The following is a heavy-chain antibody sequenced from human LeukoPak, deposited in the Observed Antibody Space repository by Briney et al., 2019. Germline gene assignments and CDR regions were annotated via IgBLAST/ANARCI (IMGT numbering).Heavy chain of an antibody. CDR3: AKGHQLVAPPYFDY. Sequence: PGGSLRLSCVASGFTFSNYSINWVRQAPGKGLEWVSYISSSSSSIYYADSVKGRFTISRDNAKNSLYLQMNSLRAEDMALYYCAKGHQLVAPPYFDYWGQGTLVTVSS. D-gene: IGHD6-6*01. CDR1: GFTFSNYS. J-gene: IGHJ4*02. V-gene: IGHV3-48*04. CDR2: ISSSSSSI.